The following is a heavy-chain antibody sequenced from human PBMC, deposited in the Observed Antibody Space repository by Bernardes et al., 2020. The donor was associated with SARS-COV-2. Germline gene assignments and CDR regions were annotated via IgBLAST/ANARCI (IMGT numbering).Heavy chain of an antibody. J-gene: IGHJ6*02. CDR2: ISYDGRNK. CDR3: ARGYGGNYYYGMDV. CDR1: GFTLSTYA. V-gene: IGHV3-30-3*01. Sequence: WGSLRLSCAASGFTLSTYALYWVRQAPGKGLEWVALISYDGRNKYHADSVKGRFTISRDNSKNTLYLQRNSLRAEDTAVYYWARGYGGNYYYGMDVWGQGTTVTVSS. D-gene: IGHD4-17*01.